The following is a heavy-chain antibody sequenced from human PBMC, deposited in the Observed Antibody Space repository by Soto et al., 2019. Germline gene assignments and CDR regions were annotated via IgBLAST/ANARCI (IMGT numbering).Heavy chain of an antibody. CDR3: VSPHSESSNAFDL. D-gene: IGHD3-10*01. V-gene: IGHV3-30*04. CDR1: GFSFSHYA. CDR2: ISYDGENQ. Sequence: GGSLRLSCAASGFSFSHYAMHWVRQPPGKGLEWVALISYDGENQYFTDSVRGRFTISRDNSKTAVYLEMNDLRLDDTATYYCVSPHSESSNAFDLWGQGTLVTVS. J-gene: IGHJ5*02.